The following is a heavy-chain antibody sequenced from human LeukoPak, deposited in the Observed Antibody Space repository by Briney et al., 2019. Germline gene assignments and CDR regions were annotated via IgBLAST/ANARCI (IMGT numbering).Heavy chain of an antibody. CDR2: IYYSGST. D-gene: IGHD6-13*01. CDR3: AGTSSWYVRGAY. Sequence: SETLSLTCTVSGGSISSYYWSWIRQPPGKGLEWIGYIYYSGSTNYNPSLKSRVTISVDTSKNQFSLKLSSVTAADTAVYYCAGTSSWYVRGAYWGQGTLVTVSS. CDR1: GGSISSYY. J-gene: IGHJ4*02. V-gene: IGHV4-59*01.